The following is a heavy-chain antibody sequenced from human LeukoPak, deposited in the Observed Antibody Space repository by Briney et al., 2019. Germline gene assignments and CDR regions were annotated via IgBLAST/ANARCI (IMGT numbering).Heavy chain of an antibody. CDR1: GDSFSSNSAA. Sequence: SQTLSLTCAISGDSFSSNSAAWNWPRQSPSRGLEWLGRTYYRSKLYNDYAVPVKSRITINPDTSKNQFSLQLNSVTPEDTAVYYCARGRAYYDFWSGYAFDIWGQGTMVTVSS. CDR3: ARGRAYYDFWSGYAFDI. V-gene: IGHV6-1*01. D-gene: IGHD3-3*01. CDR2: TYYRSKLYN. J-gene: IGHJ3*02.